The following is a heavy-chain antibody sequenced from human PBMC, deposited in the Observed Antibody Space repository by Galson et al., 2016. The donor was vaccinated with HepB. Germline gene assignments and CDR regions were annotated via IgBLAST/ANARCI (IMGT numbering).Heavy chain of an antibody. D-gene: IGHD3-10*01. CDR1: GGSISSYY. J-gene: IGHJ5*02. CDR2: IYYTGSA. CDR3: AIERPGSSASGSHFDP. Sequence: ETLSLTCTVSGGSISSYYWTWIRQPPGKDLEWIGYIYYTGSAKYHPSLKGRVTMAVDTSKNQFSLEVTSVTAADTAVYFCAIERPGSSASGSHFDPWGQGALVIVSS. V-gene: IGHV4-59*01.